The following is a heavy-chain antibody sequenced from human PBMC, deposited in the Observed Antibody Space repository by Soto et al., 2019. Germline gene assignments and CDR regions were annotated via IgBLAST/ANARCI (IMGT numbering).Heavy chain of an antibody. CDR3: ANSRGGTFLGYHGMDI. CDR1: GGTFSSRA. V-gene: IGHV1-69*01. J-gene: IGHJ6*02. D-gene: IGHD3-16*01. Sequence: QVQLVQSGPEVKKTGTSVKVSCKASGGTFSSRAISWLRQAPGQGLEWMGGIIPVFGRVNYAEKFQDRVTITADESTGTVYMELSSLRSEDTALYYCANSRGGTFLGYHGMDIWGQGTTVSVSS. CDR2: IIPVFGRV.